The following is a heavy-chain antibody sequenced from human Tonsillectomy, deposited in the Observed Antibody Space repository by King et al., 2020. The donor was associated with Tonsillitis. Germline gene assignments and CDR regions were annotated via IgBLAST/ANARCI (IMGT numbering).Heavy chain of an antibody. Sequence: DVQLVESGGGLVQPGVSLRLSCAASGFTFSSYSMNWVRQAPGKGLEWVSFISSSVSTIYYADSVKGRFTISRDNAKNSLYLQMNSLRAEDTAVYYCARDRLTISGDYYMDVWGRGTTVTVSS. J-gene: IGHJ6*03. CDR1: GFTFSSYS. V-gene: IGHV3-48*01. CDR2: ISSSVSTI. CDR3: ARDRLTISGDYYMDV. D-gene: IGHD3-3*01.